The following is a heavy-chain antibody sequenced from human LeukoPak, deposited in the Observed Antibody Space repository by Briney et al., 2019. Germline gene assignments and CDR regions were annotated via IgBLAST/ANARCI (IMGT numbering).Heavy chain of an antibody. D-gene: IGHD3-10*01. Sequence: SETLSLTCTVSGGSISSYYWSWIRQPPGKGLEWIGYIYYSGSTNYNPSLKSRVTISVDTSKNQFSLKLSSVTAADTAVYYCARDNYYGSGSYLSWFDPWGQGTLVTVSS. J-gene: IGHJ5*02. CDR1: GGSISSYY. CDR3: ARDNYYGSGSYLSWFDP. CDR2: IYYSGST. V-gene: IGHV4-59*01.